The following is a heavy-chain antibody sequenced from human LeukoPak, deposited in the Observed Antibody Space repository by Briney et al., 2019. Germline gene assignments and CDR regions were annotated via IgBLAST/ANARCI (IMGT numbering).Heavy chain of an antibody. CDR2: IYYSGST. Sequence: PSETLSLTCTVPGGSISSGSYYWGWIRQPPGKGLEWIGYIYYSGSTNYNPSLKSRVTISVDTSKNQFSLKLSSVTAADTAVYYCARLPSPYCSGGSCYFDPWGQGTLVTVSS. V-gene: IGHV4-61*05. J-gene: IGHJ5*02. CDR3: ARLPSPYCSGGSCYFDP. D-gene: IGHD2-15*01. CDR1: GGSISSGSYY.